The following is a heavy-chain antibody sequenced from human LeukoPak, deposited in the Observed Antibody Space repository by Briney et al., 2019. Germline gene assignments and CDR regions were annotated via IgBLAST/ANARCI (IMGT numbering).Heavy chain of an antibody. CDR2: IYYSGST. CDR3: ARGGYGNHNWFDP. V-gene: IGHV4-59*01. CDR1: GGSISSYY. Sequence: SETLSLTCTVSGGSISSYYWSWIRQPPGKGLEWIGYIYYSGSTNYNPSLKSRVTISVDTSKNQSSLKLSSVTAADTAVYYCARGGYGNHNWFDPWGQGTLVTVSS. D-gene: IGHD1-14*01. J-gene: IGHJ5*02.